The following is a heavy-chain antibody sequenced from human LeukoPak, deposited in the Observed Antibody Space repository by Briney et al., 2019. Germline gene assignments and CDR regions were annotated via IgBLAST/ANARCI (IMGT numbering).Heavy chain of an antibody. CDR3: ARDCRSTNCYKVFDY. CDR1: GYTFTSYG. J-gene: IGHJ4*02. Sequence: GASVKVSCKASGYTFTSYGISWVRQAPGQGLEWMGWIGTNNGNTNYAQKLQGRVTMTTDTSTSTAYMELTSLRSDDTAVYYCARDCRSTNCYKVFDYWGQGTPVTVSS. V-gene: IGHV1-18*01. D-gene: IGHD2-2*02. CDR2: IGTNNGNT.